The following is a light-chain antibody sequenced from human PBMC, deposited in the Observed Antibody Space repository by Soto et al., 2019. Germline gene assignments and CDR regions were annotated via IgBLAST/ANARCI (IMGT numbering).Light chain of an antibody. CDR1: QSVSNY. J-gene: IGKJ4*01. CDR3: QQRSYWLS. CDR2: ETS. Sequence: EIVLTQSPATLSLSPGDRATLSCRASQSVSNYLAWYQQKPGQAPRLLIYETSNRASGIPARFSGSWSGTDFPLTISSLEPEDFAVYYCQQRSYWLSFGGGTKVEIK. V-gene: IGKV3-11*01.